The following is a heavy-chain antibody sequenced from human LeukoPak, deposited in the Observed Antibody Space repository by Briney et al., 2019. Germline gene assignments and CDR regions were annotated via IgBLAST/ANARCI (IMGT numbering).Heavy chain of an antibody. Sequence: GGSLRLSCAASGFTFSRDGMHWVRQAPGKGLEWVAFIRNEGSKKSYADSVKGRFTISRDNSKNTLYLQMNRQTGGITCGYYSAKEGSPGIRDYFYMDVWGKGTTVT. CDR3: AKEGSPGIRDYFYMDV. J-gene: IGHJ6*03. CDR2: IRNEGSKK. V-gene: IGHV3-30*02. D-gene: IGHD3-10*01. CDR1: GFTFSRDG.